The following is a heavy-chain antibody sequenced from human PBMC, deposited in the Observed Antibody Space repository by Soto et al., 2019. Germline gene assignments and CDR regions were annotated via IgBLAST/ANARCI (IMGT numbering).Heavy chain of an antibody. CDR1: GGTFSSYT. D-gene: IGHD3-9*01. CDR2: IIPILGIA. Sequence: SVKVSCRASGGTFSSYTISWVRQAPGQGLEWMGRIIPILGIANYAQKFQGRVTITADKSTSTAYMELSSLRSEDTAVYYCATGFMHYDILTGTQWSDAFDIWGQGTMVTVSS. CDR3: ATGFMHYDILTGTQWSDAFDI. J-gene: IGHJ3*02. V-gene: IGHV1-69*02.